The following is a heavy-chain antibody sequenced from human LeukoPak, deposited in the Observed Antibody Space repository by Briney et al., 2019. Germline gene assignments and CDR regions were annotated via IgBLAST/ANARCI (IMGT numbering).Heavy chain of an antibody. CDR2: INTNTGNP. J-gene: IGHJ4*02. CDR3: ARDLAAAGISDDY. CDR1: GYSFTNYA. Sequence: ASVKVSCKASGYSFTNYAMNWVRQAPGQGLEWVGWINTNTGNPTYAQGFTGRFVFSLDTSVSTAYLQISSLKAEDTAVYYCARDLAAAGISDDYWGQGTLVTVSS. V-gene: IGHV7-4-1*02. D-gene: IGHD6-13*01.